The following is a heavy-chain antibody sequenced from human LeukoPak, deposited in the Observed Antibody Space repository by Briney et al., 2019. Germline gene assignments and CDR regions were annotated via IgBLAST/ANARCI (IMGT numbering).Heavy chain of an antibody. CDR1: GGTFSSYA. D-gene: IGHD1-7*01. CDR2: IIPIFGTA. CDR3: ARGMLRGITGTAVDY. Sequence: SVKVSCKASGGTFSSYAISWVRQAPGQGLEWMGGIIPIFGTANYAQKFQGRVTITTDESTSTAYMELSSLRSEDTAVYYCARGMLRGITGTAVDYWGQGTLVTVSS. V-gene: IGHV1-69*05. J-gene: IGHJ4*02.